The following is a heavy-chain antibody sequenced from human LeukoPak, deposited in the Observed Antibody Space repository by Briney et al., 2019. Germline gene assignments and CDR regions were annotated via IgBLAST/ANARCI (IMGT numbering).Heavy chain of an antibody. CDR1: GITFSGFE. CDR2: ISDDGSTK. V-gene: IGHV3-48*03. CDR3: SRRFRD. J-gene: IGHJ4*02. Sequence: SGGSLRLSCVGSGITFSGFELNWVRQAPGKGLDWVSYISDDGSTKTYGDSVEGRFTISRDNAKNTLSLQMNSLRLEDTGVYYCSRRFRDWGQGILVTVSS.